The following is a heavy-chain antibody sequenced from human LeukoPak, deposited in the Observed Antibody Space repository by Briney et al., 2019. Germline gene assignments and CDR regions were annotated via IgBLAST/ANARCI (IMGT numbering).Heavy chain of an antibody. D-gene: IGHD2/OR15-2a*01. CDR1: GLTFSDNR. CDR2: TAGADDVI. V-gene: IGHV3-23*01. CDR3: ANNIQRAPGMDV. J-gene: IGHJ6*01. Sequence: PGGSLRLSCAVSGLTFSDNRMIWVRQAPEKRLEGVAVTAGADDVIQYADSVKRRFTISTDNSKHTVYLQMNRLRAQYTTLYFCANNIQRAPGMDVWRQATIVTVSS.